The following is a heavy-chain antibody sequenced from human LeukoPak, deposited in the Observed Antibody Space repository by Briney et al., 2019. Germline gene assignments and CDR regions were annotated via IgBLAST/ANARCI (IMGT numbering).Heavy chain of an antibody. D-gene: IGHD6-19*01. V-gene: IGHV4-34*01. CDR2: INHSGST. CDR3: ARDGHSSGWLDY. J-gene: IGHJ4*02. CDR1: GASFSTYY. Sequence: SETLSLTCAVYGASFSTYYWSWIRQPPGKGLEWIGEINHSGSTNYNPSLKSRVTISIDTSKNQFSLKLSSVTAADTAVYYCARDGHSSGWLDYWGQGAMITVSS.